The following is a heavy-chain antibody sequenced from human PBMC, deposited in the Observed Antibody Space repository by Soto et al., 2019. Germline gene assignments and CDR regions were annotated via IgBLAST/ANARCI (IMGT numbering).Heavy chain of an antibody. V-gene: IGHV4-34*01. CDR2: INHSGST. D-gene: IGHD3-16*02. Sequence: PSETLSLTCAVYGGSFSGYYWSWIRQATGKGLEWIGEINHSGSTNYNPSLKSRVTISVDTSKNQFSLKLSSVTAADTAVYYCAKSYAFDIWGQGTMVTVSS. CDR1: GGSFSGYY. J-gene: IGHJ3*02. CDR3: AKSYAFDI.